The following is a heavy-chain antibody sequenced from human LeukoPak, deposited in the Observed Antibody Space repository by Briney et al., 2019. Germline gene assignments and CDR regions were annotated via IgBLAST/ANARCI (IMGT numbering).Heavy chain of an antibody. Sequence: GGSLTLSCAASGFSLSAHGIHWVRQAPGKGLEWLAAIPSDGLRAYYEGSVKARFTVSRDQNTVFLRMYSPRPEDTAVYFCAREHAIYFYSVLDVWGQGTTVTVSS. CDR1: GFSLSAHG. CDR3: AREHAIYFYSVLDV. J-gene: IGHJ6*02. CDR2: IPSDGLRA. V-gene: IGHV3-30*03. D-gene: IGHD5/OR15-5a*01.